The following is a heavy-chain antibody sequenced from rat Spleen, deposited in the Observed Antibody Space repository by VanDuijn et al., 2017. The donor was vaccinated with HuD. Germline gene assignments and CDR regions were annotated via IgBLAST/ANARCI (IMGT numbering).Heavy chain of an antibody. V-gene: IGHV5-25*01. J-gene: IGHJ3*01. CDR2: ISPSGVT. Sequence: EVQLVESGGGLVQPGRSLKFSCAASGFTFSNFDMAWVRQAPTKGLEWVASISPSGVTYYRDSVKGRFTVSRENAKSTLYLLMDSLRSEDTATYYCVRQDTSGYSNWFAYWGQGTLVTVSS. CDR3: VRQDTSGYSNWFAY. D-gene: IGHD4-3*01. CDR1: GFTFSNFD.